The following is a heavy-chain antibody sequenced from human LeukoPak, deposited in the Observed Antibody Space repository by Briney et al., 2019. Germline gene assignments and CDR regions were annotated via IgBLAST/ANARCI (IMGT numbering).Heavy chain of an antibody. Sequence: GGSLRLSCAASGFTFSSYGMHWVRQAPGKGLEWVAVISYDGSNKYYADSVKGRFTISRDNSKNTLYLQMNSLRAEDTAVYYCGKTDSSGYYHDYWGQGTMVTVSS. CDR1: GFTFSSYG. CDR2: ISYDGSNK. J-gene: IGHJ4*02. V-gene: IGHV3-30*18. CDR3: GKTDSSGYYHDY. D-gene: IGHD3-22*01.